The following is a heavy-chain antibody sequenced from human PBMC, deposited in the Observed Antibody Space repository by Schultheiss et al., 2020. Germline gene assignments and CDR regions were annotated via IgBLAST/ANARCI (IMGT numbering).Heavy chain of an antibody. J-gene: IGHJ6*02. D-gene: IGHD1-26*01. CDR2: ISSSSSTI. CDR1: GFTFSSYS. CDR3: ARDRPRGMDV. Sequence: ESLKISCAASGFTFSSYSMNWVRQAPGKGLEWVSYISSSSSTIYYADSVKGRFTISRDNAKNSLYLQMNSLRAEDTAVYYCARDRPRGMDVWGQGTTVTVSS. V-gene: IGHV3-48*01.